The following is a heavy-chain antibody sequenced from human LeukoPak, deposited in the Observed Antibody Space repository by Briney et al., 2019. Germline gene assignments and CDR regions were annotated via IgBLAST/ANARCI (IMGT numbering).Heavy chain of an antibody. V-gene: IGHV4-39*01. J-gene: IGHJ4*02. D-gene: IGHD4-23*01. Sequence: SETLSLTCTVSGDSVSSGTYYWAWIRQPPGKGLEWMGSIFYSGTTHYNSSLKSRVTISIDTSKNQFSLRLSFVTAADTAVYYCARLSNYGGHSGDGYWGQGTLVTVSS. CDR2: IFYSGTT. CDR3: ARLSNYGGHSGDGY. CDR1: GDSVSSGTYY.